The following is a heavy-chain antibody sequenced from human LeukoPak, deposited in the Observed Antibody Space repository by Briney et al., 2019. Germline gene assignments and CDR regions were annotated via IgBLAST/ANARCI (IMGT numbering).Heavy chain of an antibody. Sequence: GGSLRLSCAASGFTFSSYAMSWVRQAPGKGLEWVSAISGSGGSTYHADSVKGRFTISRDNSKNTLYLQMNSLRAEDTAVYYCAKDTSKWHSGSYRGYFDYWGQGTLVTVSS. CDR2: ISGSGGST. CDR3: AKDTSKWHSGSYRGYFDY. J-gene: IGHJ4*02. D-gene: IGHD1-26*01. V-gene: IGHV3-23*01. CDR1: GFTFSSYA.